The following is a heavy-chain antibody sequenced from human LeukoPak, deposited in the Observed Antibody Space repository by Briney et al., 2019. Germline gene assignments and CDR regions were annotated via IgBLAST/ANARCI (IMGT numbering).Heavy chain of an antibody. CDR2: FYDSESS. Sequence: SSETLSLTCAVSGGSISSGGYYWTWIRQHPGKGLEWIGFFYDSESSYFNPSLKSRVSISVDTSRNQFSLNLTSVIAADTAVYYCARGSGGDNYGSYYFDSWGQGSLVTVSS. V-gene: IGHV4-31*11. J-gene: IGHJ4*02. CDR3: ARGSGGDNYGSYYFDS. D-gene: IGHD5-18*01. CDR1: GGSISSGGYY.